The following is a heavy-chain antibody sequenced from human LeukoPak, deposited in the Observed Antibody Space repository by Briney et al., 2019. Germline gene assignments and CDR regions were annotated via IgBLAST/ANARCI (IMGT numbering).Heavy chain of an antibody. Sequence: GGSLRLSCAASGFTFSSYWMSWVRQAPGKGLEWVANIKQDGSEKYYVDSVKGRFTISRDNAKNSLYLQMNSLRAEDTAVYYCARHCYDRSGYYPYYYYYMDVWGKGTTVTVSS. CDR1: GFTFSSYW. CDR3: ARHCYDRSGYYPYYYYYMDV. J-gene: IGHJ6*03. CDR2: IKQDGSEK. D-gene: IGHD3-22*01. V-gene: IGHV3-7*01.